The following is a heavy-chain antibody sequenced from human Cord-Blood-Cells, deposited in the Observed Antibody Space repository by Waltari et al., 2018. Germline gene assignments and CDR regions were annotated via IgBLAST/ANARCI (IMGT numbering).Heavy chain of an antibody. CDR2: INPNSGGT. J-gene: IGHJ3*02. CDR1: GYTFTGYY. V-gene: IGHV1-2*02. CDR3: ARDPGDGDAFDI. D-gene: IGHD3-10*01. Sequence: QVQLVQSGAEVKKPGASVKVSCKASGYTFTGYYMHWVRQAPGQGLEWMGWINPNSGGTNYAKKFQGRVTMTRDTSISTAYMELSRLRSDDTAVYYCARDPGDGDAFDIWGQGTMVTVSS.